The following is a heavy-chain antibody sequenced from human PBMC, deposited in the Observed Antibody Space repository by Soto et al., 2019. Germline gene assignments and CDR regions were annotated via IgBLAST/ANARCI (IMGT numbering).Heavy chain of an antibody. J-gene: IGHJ4*02. CDR1: GFSLTTTGLG. V-gene: IGHV2-5*02. D-gene: IGHD1-26*01. Sequence: QITLRESGPSLVKPTETLTLTCTFSGFSLTTTGLGVGWVRQPPGKALAWLAVVFWDDGERYRPSLKTRVTITKDTSKNQVVLTMTNMDPVDTATYYCTQIYGSGSWGWYFHSWGQGSLVTVSS. CDR3: TQIYGSGSWGWYFHS. CDR2: VFWDDGE.